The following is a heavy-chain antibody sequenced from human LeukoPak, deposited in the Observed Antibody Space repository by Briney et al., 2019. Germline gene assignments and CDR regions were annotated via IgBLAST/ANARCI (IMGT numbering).Heavy chain of an antibody. CDR3: ARDRQGHYGSGSYFDY. CDR1: GFTFDDYG. CDR2: INWNGGST. D-gene: IGHD3-10*01. V-gene: IGHV3-20*04. Sequence: GGSLRLSCAASGFTFDDYGMSWVRQAPGKGLEWVSGINWNGGSTGYAGSVKGRFTISRDNAKNSLYLQMNSLRAEDTALYYCARDRQGHYGSGSYFDYWGQGTLVTVSS. J-gene: IGHJ4*02.